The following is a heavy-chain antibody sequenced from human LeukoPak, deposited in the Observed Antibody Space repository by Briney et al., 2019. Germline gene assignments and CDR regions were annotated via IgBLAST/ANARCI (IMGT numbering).Heavy chain of an antibody. CDR3: ARENHYYDSSGTTNAFDI. V-gene: IGHV1-2*02. CDR1: GYTFTGYY. Sequence: GASVKVSCKASGYTFTGYYMHWVRQAPGQGLEWMGWISPNSGGTNYAQKFQGRVTMTRDTSISTAYMELSRLRSDDTAVYYCARENHYYDSSGTTNAFDIWGQGTMVTVSS. CDR2: ISPNSGGT. J-gene: IGHJ3*02. D-gene: IGHD3-22*01.